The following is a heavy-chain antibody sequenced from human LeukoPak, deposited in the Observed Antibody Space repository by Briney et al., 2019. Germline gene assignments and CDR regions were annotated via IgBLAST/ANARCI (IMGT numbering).Heavy chain of an antibody. V-gene: IGHV1-46*01. D-gene: IGHD6-19*01. CDR2: INPSAGST. CDR1: GYTFTSYY. Sequence: ASVKVSCKASGYTFTSYYLHWVRQAPGQGLEWMGIINPSAGSTSYAQKFQGRVTMTRDTSTSTVYMELSSLRSEDTAVYYCAREGDIAVAGLVLDHWGQGTLVTVSS. J-gene: IGHJ4*02. CDR3: AREGDIAVAGLVLDH.